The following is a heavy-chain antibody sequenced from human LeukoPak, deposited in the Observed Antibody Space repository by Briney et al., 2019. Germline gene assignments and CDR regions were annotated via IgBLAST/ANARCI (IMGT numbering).Heavy chain of an antibody. CDR3: ARGAYSGSIFDY. CDR2: ISSSSSYI. D-gene: IGHD1-26*01. V-gene: IGHV3-21*01. J-gene: IGHJ4*02. Sequence: GGSLRLSCAASGFTFSSYIMTWVRQAPGKGLEWVSSISSSSSYIYYADSVKGRFTISRDSAKNSLYLQMNSLRAEDTAVYYCARGAYSGSIFDYWGQGTLVTVSS. CDR1: GFTFSSYI.